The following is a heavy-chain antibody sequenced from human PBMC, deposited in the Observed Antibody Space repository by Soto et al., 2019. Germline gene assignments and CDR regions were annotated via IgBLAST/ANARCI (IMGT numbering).Heavy chain of an antibody. Sequence: SVKVSCKASGGTFSSYAISWVRQSPGQGLEWMGGIIPIFGTANYAQKFQGRVTMTRNTSISTAYMELSSLRSEDTAVYYCARGGYCSGGSCYGDWYFDLWGRGTLVTVSS. V-gene: IGHV1-69*05. CDR1: GGTFSSYA. D-gene: IGHD2-15*01. CDR2: IIPIFGTA. CDR3: ARGGYCSGGSCYGDWYFDL. J-gene: IGHJ2*01.